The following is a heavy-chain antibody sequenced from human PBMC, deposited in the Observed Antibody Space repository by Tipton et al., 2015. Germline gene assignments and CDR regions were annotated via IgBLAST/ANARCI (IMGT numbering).Heavy chain of an antibody. CDR1: GGSFSDYY. J-gene: IGHJ6*02. CDR3: ARGHYVSRMDV. CDR2: IYYTGST. D-gene: IGHD3-10*01. V-gene: IGHV4-59*07. Sequence: TLSLTCTVSGGSFSDYYWSWIRQSPGEGLEWIGYIYYTGSTNYNPSLKSRVTISLDMSRNQFSLKLSSLTAADTAVYYCARGHYVSRMDVWGQGTTVTVSS.